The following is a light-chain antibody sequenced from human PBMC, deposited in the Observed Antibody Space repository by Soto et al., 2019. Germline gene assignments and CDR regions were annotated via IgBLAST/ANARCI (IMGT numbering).Light chain of an antibody. V-gene: IGKV3-15*01. CDR2: GAS. CDR3: QQYNNWPLL. Sequence: EIVMTQSPATLSVSPGERATLSCRASQSVSSNLAWYQQKPGQAPRLLIYGASTRATGIPGRFSGSGSGTECTLTISSLQSEDFAVYYSQQYNNWPLLFGGGTKVEIK. J-gene: IGKJ4*01. CDR1: QSVSSN.